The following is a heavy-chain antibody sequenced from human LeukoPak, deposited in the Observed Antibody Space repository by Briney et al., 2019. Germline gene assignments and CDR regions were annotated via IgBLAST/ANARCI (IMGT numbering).Heavy chain of an antibody. CDR3: ARGGNYYGSGSSMYYFDY. D-gene: IGHD3-10*01. J-gene: IGHJ4*02. CDR1: GGSISSYY. V-gene: IGHV4-59*08. Sequence: PSETLSLTCTVSGGSISSYYWSWIRQPPGKGLEWIGYIYYSGSTNYNPSLKSRVTISVDTSKNQFSLKLSSVTATDTAVYYCARGGNYYGSGSSMYYFDYWGQGTLVTVSS. CDR2: IYYSGST.